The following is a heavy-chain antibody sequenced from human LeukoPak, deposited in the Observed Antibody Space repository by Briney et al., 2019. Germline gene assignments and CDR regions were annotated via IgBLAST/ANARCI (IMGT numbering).Heavy chain of an antibody. Sequence: GASVTVSFKASGYTFTSYYMHWVRQAPGQGLEWMGIINPSGGSTSYAQKFQGRVTMTRDTSTSTVYMELSSLRSEDTAVYYCARDTPSVPYYYYYYMDVWGKGTTVTVSS. CDR3: ARDTPSVPYYYYYYMDV. CDR2: INPSGGST. CDR1: GYTFTSYY. J-gene: IGHJ6*03. V-gene: IGHV1-46*01.